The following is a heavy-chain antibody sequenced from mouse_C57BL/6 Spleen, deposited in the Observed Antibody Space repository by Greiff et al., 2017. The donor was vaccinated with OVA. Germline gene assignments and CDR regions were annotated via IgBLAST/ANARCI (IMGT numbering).Heavy chain of an antibody. CDR2: IWSGGST. CDR3: ATNWAYWYFDV. J-gene: IGHJ1*03. D-gene: IGHD4-1*01. CDR1: GFSLTSYG. V-gene: IGHV2-2*01. Sequence: VQLQQSGPGLVQPSQSLSITCTVSGFSLTSYGVHWVRQSPGKGLEWLGVIWSGGSTDYNAAFISRLSISKDNSKSQVFFKMNSLQADDTAIYYCATNWAYWYFDVWGTGTTVTVAS.